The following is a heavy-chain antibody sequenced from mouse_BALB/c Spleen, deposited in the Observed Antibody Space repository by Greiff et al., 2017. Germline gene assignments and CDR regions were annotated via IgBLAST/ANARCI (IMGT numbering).Heavy chain of an antibody. CDR2: IRNKANGYTT. J-gene: IGHJ2*01. V-gene: IGHV7-3*02. CDR1: GFTFTDYY. CDR3: SRGFDY. Sequence: EVKLVESGGGLVQPGGSLRLSCAPSGFTFTDYYMSWVRQPPGKALELLGFIRNKANGYTTEYSASVKGRFTISRDNSQSILYLQMNTLRAEDSATYYCSRGFDYWGQGTTLTVSS.